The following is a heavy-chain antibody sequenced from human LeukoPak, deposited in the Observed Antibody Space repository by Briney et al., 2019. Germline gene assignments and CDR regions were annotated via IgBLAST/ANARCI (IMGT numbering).Heavy chain of an antibody. CDR2: MNPNSGNT. CDR3: ARGQRFRGVAAAGGY. CDR1: GYTFTSYD. Sequence: ASVKVSCKASGYTFTSYDINWVRQATGQGLEWMGWMNPNSGNTGYAQKFQGRVTMTRNTSISTAYMELSGLRSEDTAVYYCARGQRFRGVAAAGGYWGQGTLVTVSS. J-gene: IGHJ4*02. V-gene: IGHV1-8*01. D-gene: IGHD6-13*01.